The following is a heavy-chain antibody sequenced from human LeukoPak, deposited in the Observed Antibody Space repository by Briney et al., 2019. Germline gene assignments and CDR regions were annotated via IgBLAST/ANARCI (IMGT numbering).Heavy chain of an antibody. Sequence: GGSLRLSCAASGFTFSNAWMNWDRQAPGKGLEWVGRIKSKPDGGTTDYAAPVKGRFTISRDDSKNMLYLQMNSLTTEDTAVYYCTTYYYDSSGHPYFDYWGQGTLVTVSS. J-gene: IGHJ4*02. D-gene: IGHD3-22*01. CDR3: TTYYYDSSGHPYFDY. CDR2: IKSKPDGGTT. V-gene: IGHV3-15*07. CDR1: GFTFSNAW.